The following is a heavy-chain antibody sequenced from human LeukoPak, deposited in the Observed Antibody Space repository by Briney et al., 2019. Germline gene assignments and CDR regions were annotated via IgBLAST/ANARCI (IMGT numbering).Heavy chain of an antibody. J-gene: IGHJ3*02. CDR1: GFIFSSYS. CDR3: ARDPLTTVSTFACDI. V-gene: IGHV3-48*02. D-gene: IGHD4-17*01. Sequence: GGSLRLSCAASGFIFSSYSRNWVRQAPGKGLEWVSYISSSSSTIYYADSVKGRFTISRDNAKNSLYLQMNSLRDEDTAVYYCARDPLTTVSTFACDIWRQGTMVTVSS. CDR2: ISSSSSTI.